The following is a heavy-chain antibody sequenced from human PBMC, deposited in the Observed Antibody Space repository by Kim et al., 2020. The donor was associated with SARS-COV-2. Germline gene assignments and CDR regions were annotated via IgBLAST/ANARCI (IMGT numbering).Heavy chain of an antibody. Sequence: SETLSLTCGVSGGSISNYNWWSWVRQPPGKGLEWIGEIYHSGSTNYNPSLKSRVTISVDNSKNQFSLSLTSVTAADTAVYYCAHSGSYSQNYWGQGTLVNVSS. CDR3: AHSGSYSQNY. CDR1: GGSISNYNW. V-gene: IGHV4-4*02. D-gene: IGHD3-10*01. CDR2: IYHSGST. J-gene: IGHJ4*02.